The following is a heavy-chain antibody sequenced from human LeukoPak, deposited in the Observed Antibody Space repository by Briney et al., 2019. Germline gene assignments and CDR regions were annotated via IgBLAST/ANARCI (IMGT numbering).Heavy chain of an antibody. CDR3: ARGGGDYTSRYYMVV. J-gene: IGHJ6*03. D-gene: IGHD3-3*01. V-gene: IGHV3-11*04. CDR1: GFTFSDFS. Sequence: GGSLRLSCAASGFTFSDFSMHWIRQAPGKGLEWVSYMSGTGKTTSDADSLKGRFTISRDNTKNLLFLQVNTLRVEDTATYYCARGGGDYTSRYYMVVWGKGTTVTVSS. CDR2: MSGTGKTT.